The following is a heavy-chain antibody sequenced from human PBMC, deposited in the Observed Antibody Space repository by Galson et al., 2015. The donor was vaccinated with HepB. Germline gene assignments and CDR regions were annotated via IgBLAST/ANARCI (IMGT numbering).Heavy chain of an antibody. CDR2: IIPIFGTA. V-gene: IGHV1-69*13. CDR1: GGTFSSYA. D-gene: IGHD2-21*01. J-gene: IGHJ4*02. CDR3: AREGVAYCGGDCYSQRLAAVY. Sequence: SVKVSCKASGGTFSSYAISWVRQAPGQGLEWMGGIIPIFGTANYAQKFQGRVTITADESTSTAYMELSSLRSEDTAVYYCAREGVAYCGGDCYSQRLAAVYWGQGTLVTVSS.